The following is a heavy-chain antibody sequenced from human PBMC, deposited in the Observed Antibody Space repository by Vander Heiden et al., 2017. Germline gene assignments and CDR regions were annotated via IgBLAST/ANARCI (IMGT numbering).Heavy chain of an antibody. CDR1: GFAFSNAW. J-gene: IGHJ5*02. Sequence: EVQLVESGGGLVKPGGSLRLSCPAPGFAFSNAWMGGVRQAPGKGLEWVGRIKSKTDGGTTDYAAPVKGRFTISRDDSKNTLYLQMNSLKTEDTAVYYCTTDPPYSSMSWGQGTLVTVSS. CDR2: IKSKTDGGTT. CDR3: TTDPPYSSMS. V-gene: IGHV3-15*01. D-gene: IGHD6-13*01.